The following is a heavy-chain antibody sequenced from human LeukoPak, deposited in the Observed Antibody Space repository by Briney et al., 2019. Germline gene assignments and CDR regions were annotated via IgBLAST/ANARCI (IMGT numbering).Heavy chain of an antibody. CDR1: GASISSSSNS. J-gene: IGHJ4*02. CDR2: IYSSGSA. D-gene: IGHD3-22*01. Sequence: PSETLSLTCAVSGASISSSSNSWSWFRQPPGKGLEWIGDIYSSGSASYNPSLHSRLLISIDTSKNQLSLKLSSVTAADTAVYYCARVHYYDNSGYWFFDYWGQGTLVTVSS. CDR3: ARVHYYDNSGYWFFDY. V-gene: IGHV4-30-4*07.